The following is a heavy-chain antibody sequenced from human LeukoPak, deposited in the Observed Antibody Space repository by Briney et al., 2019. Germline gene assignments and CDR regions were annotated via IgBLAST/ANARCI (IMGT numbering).Heavy chain of an antibody. V-gene: IGHV3-21*01. CDR3: ARDNYGDYAVDV. Sequence: TPGGSLRLSCAASGFTFSSYSMNWVRQAPGKGLEWVSSISSSSSYIYYADSVKGRFTISRDNAKNSLYLQMNSLRAEDTAVYYCARDNYGDYAVDVWGQGTTVTVSS. CDR1: GFTFSSYS. CDR2: ISSSSSYI. D-gene: IGHD4-17*01. J-gene: IGHJ6*02.